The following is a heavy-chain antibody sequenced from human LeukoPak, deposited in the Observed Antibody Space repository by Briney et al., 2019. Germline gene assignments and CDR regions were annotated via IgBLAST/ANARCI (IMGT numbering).Heavy chain of an antibody. Sequence: GGSLRLSCAASGFTFSSYAKHWVRQAPGKGLEYVSAISSNGGSTYYANSVKGRFTISRDNSKNTLYLQMGGLRAEDMAVYYCARSAYGDPFDYWGQGTLVTVSS. CDR2: ISSNGGST. J-gene: IGHJ4*02. D-gene: IGHD4-17*01. CDR3: ARSAYGDPFDY. V-gene: IGHV3-64*01. CDR1: GFTFSSYA.